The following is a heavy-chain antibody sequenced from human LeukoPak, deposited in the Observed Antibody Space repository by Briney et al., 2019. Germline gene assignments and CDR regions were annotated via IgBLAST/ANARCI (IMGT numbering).Heavy chain of an antibody. D-gene: IGHD2-8*01. CDR2: IYYSGST. Sequence: PSETLSLTCTVSGGSITSYYWSWIRQPPGKGLEWIGYIYYSGSTSYNLSLRGRVTISLDTSKKQFSLRLSSVTAADTAVYYCAWCPWRGDHYYMDVWGKGTTVTVSS. J-gene: IGHJ6*03. V-gene: IGHV4-59*01. CDR1: GGSITSYY. CDR3: AWCPWRGDHYYMDV.